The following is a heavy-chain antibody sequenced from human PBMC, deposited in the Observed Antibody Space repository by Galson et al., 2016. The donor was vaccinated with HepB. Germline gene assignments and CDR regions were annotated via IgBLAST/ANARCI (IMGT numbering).Heavy chain of an antibody. CDR3: ARGPGRQLWLHKYFYYMDV. J-gene: IGHJ6*03. CDR2: INAGNGNT. CDR1: GYTFTNYT. D-gene: IGHD5-18*01. V-gene: IGHV1-3*01. Sequence: SVKVSCKASGYTFTNYTMHWVRQAPGQRLEWVGWINAGNGNTKNSQNFQGRVTITRDTSASTAYMDLSSLRSEDTAVYYCARGPGRQLWLHKYFYYMDVWGKGTTVTVSS.